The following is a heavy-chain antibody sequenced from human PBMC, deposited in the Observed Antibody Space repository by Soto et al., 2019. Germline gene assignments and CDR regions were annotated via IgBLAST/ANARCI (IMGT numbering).Heavy chain of an antibody. D-gene: IGHD1-1*01. CDR2: INHSGST. Sequence: PSGTLSLTCAVYGGSFSGYYWSWIRQPPGKGLEWIGEINHSGSTNYNPSLKSRVTISVDTSKNQFSLKLSSVTAADTAVYYCSRETGTQFITLKSFPTRGQGTMVT. J-gene: IGHJ1*01. V-gene: IGHV4-34*01. CDR1: GGSFSGYY. CDR3: SRETGTQFITLKSFPT.